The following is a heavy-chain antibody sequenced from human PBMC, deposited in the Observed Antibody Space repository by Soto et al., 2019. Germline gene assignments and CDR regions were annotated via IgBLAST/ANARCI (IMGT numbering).Heavy chain of an antibody. Sequence: SETLSLTCTVSGGSISSSSYYWGWIRQPPGKGLEWIGSIYYSGSTYYNPSLKSRVTISVDTSKNQFSLKLSSVTAADTAVYYCARRRTTGTKRALYYYYMDVWGKGTTVTVSS. CDR3: ARRRTTGTKRALYYYYMDV. D-gene: IGHD1-1*01. J-gene: IGHJ6*03. CDR2: IYYSGST. V-gene: IGHV4-39*01. CDR1: GGSISSSSYY.